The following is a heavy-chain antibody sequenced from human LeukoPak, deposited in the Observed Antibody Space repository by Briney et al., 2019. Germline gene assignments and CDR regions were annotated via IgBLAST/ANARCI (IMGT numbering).Heavy chain of an antibody. J-gene: IGHJ6*03. CDR1: GFTFSSYS. D-gene: IGHD3-10*01. CDR2: ISSSSSTI. CDR3: ARSYGSGSYYVWYYYYMDV. V-gene: IGHV3-48*04. Sequence: GGSLRLSCAASGFTFSSYSMNWVRQAPGKGLEWVSYISSSSSTIYYADSVKGRFTISRDNAKNSLYLQMNSLRAEDTAVYYCARSYGSGSYYVWYYYYMDVWGKGTTVTVSS.